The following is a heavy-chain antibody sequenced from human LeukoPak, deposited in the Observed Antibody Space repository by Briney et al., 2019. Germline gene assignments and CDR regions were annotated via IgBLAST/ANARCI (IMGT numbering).Heavy chain of an antibody. CDR2: IDKEKNSYATAS. J-gene: IGHJ5*02. V-gene: IGHV3-73*01. CDR3: TRDSGTYNWPDP. CDR1: GFTFSGSA. D-gene: IGHD1-26*01. Sequence: GGSLRLSCAASGFTFSGSAIHWVRQSFGKGLEWIGHIDKEKNSYATASAYAVSVEGRFTVSRDDSKNMAFLQMSGLKTEDTALYFCTRDSGTYNWPDPWGQGTLVTVSS.